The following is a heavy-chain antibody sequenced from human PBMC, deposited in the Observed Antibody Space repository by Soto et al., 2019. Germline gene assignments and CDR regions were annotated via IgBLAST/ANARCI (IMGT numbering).Heavy chain of an antibody. CDR2: IYYSGST. J-gene: IGHJ4*02. CDR1: GGSISSGGYY. V-gene: IGHV4-31*03. Sequence: QVQLQESGPGLVKPSQTLSLTCTVSGGSISSGGYYWSWIRQHPGTGLEWIGYIYYSGSTYYNPSLKSRVTRSVDTSKNQFSLKLSSVTAADTAVYYCARVSGYCSSTSCYAFAYWGQGTLVTVSS. CDR3: ARVSGYCSSTSCYAFAY. D-gene: IGHD2-2*01.